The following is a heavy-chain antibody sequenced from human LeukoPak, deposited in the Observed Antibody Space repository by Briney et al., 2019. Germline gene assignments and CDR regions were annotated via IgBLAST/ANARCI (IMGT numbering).Heavy chain of an antibody. V-gene: IGHV4-38-2*02. D-gene: IGHD6-13*01. Sequence: SETLSLTCTVSGYSISSGYFWGWIREPPGEGLECIGTIYHSGSTYYNPSLKGRVTISVDTSKNQFSLKLNSVTAADTAVYYCARIYSSSWFLNWFDPWGQGTLVTVSS. CDR2: IYHSGST. CDR1: GYSISSGYF. CDR3: ARIYSSSWFLNWFDP. J-gene: IGHJ5*02.